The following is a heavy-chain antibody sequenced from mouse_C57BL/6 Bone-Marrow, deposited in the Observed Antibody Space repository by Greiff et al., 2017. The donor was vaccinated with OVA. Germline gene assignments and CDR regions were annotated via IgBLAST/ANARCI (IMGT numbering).Heavy chain of an antibody. J-gene: IGHJ2*01. Sequence: QVHVKQPGAELVRPGSSVKLSCKASGYTFTSYWMDWVKQRPGQGLEWIGNIYPSDSETNYNQKFKDKATLTVDKSSSTASMQLSSLTSEDAAVYYCARWGIWGYWGQGTTLTVSS. CDR2: IYPSDSET. CDR1: GYTFTSYW. CDR3: ARWGIWGY. V-gene: IGHV1-61*01.